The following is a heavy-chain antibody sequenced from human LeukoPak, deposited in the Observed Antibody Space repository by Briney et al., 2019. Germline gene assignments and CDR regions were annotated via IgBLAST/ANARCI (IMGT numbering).Heavy chain of an antibody. CDR2: ISAYNGNT. CDR1: GYTFTDYY. Sequence: GASVKVSCKASGYTFTDYYMHWVRQAPGQGLEWMGWISAYNGNTNYAQKLQGRVTMTTDTSTSTAYMELRSLRSDDTAVYYCARDPFHFGVVHQCFDYWGQGTLVTVSS. J-gene: IGHJ4*02. D-gene: IGHD3-3*01. CDR3: ARDPFHFGVVHQCFDY. V-gene: IGHV1-18*04.